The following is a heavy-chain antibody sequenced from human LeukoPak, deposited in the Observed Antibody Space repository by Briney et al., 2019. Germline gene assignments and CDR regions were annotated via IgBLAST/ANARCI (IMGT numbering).Heavy chain of an antibody. J-gene: IGHJ4*02. V-gene: IGHV3-30*18. Sequence: GGSLRLSCAASGFTFSSYGMHWVRQAPGKGLEWVAVISYDGSNKYYADSVKGRFTISRDNSKNTLYLQMNSLRAEDTAVYYCAETWSWGRHFDYWGQGTLVTVSS. CDR3: AETWSWGRHFDY. D-gene: IGHD7-27*01. CDR1: GFTFSSYG. CDR2: ISYDGSNK.